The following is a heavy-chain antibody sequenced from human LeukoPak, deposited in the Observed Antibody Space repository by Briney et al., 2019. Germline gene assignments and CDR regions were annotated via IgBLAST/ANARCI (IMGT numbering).Heavy chain of an antibody. J-gene: IGHJ3*02. CDR1: GFTFSSYS. Sequence: GGSLRLSRAASGFTFSSYSMNWVRQAPGKGLEWVSSISSSSSYIYYADSVKGRFTISRDNAKNSLYLQMNSLRAEDTAVYYCARDHSRGFYYDSSGYMGGHYDAFDIWGQGTMVTVSS. CDR2: ISSSSSYI. CDR3: ARDHSRGFYYDSSGYMGGHYDAFDI. D-gene: IGHD3-22*01. V-gene: IGHV3-21*04.